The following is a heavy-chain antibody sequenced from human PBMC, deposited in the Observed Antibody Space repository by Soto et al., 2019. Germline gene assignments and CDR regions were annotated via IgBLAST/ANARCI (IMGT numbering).Heavy chain of an antibody. D-gene: IGHD6-13*01. CDR3: ARPEVGQQLGSWAFDI. V-gene: IGHV5-51*01. CDR1: GYSFTSYL. Sequence: XESLKISWKGSGYSFTSYLLVWVRQMPGKGLEWMGIIYAGDSDTRYSPSFQGQVTISADKSISTAYLQWSSLKASDTATYYCARPEVGQQLGSWAFDIWGQGTMVTVSS. CDR2: IYAGDSDT. J-gene: IGHJ3*02.